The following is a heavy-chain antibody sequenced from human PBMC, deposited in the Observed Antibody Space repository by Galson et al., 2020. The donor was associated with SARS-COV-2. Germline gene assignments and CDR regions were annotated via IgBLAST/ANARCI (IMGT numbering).Heavy chain of an antibody. CDR3: ARDWNGYSYGPDAFDI. Sequence: SETLSLTCTVSGGSISSGGYYWSWIRQHPGKGLEWIGYIYYSGSTYYNPSLKNRVTISVDTSKNQFSLKLSSVTAADTAVYYCARDWNGYSYGPDAFDIWGQGTMVTVSS. J-gene: IGHJ3*02. D-gene: IGHD5-18*01. V-gene: IGHV4-31*03. CDR2: IYYSGST. CDR1: GGSISSGGYY.